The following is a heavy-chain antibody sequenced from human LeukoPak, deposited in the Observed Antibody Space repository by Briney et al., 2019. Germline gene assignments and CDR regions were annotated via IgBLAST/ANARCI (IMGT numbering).Heavy chain of an antibody. CDR2: ISSSSSTI. V-gene: IGHV3-48*01. CDR3: AKRVGGYEHN. CDR1: GFTFSSYS. D-gene: IGHD5-12*01. J-gene: IGHJ4*02. Sequence: GGSLRLSCAASGFTFSSYSMNWVRQAPGKGLEWVSYISSSSSTIYYADSVKGRFTISRDNSKNTLYLQMNSLRAEDTAVYYCAKRVGGYEHNWGQGTLVTVSS.